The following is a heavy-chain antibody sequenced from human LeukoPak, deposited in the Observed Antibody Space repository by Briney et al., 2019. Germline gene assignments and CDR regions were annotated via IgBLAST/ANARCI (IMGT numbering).Heavy chain of an antibody. CDR1: GGPINNYY. CDR2: IYYSGTT. J-gene: IGHJ4*02. V-gene: IGHV4-59*08. Sequence: SETLSLTCAISGGPINNYYWSWIRQPPGKGREGMGYIYYSGTTNYSPSLNSRVNISLDTAKNQFSLRLSSVTAADTAVYYCARQTAKNVDTARFDSWGQGTLVTVSS. CDR3: ARQTAKNVDTARFDS. D-gene: IGHD5-18*01.